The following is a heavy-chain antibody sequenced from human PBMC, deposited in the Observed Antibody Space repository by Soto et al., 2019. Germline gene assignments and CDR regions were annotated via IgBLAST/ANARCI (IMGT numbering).Heavy chain of an antibody. CDR3: AREWSAFDY. Sequence: KTSETLSLTCTVSGVSITSYKWSWIRQSPGKGLEWIAYMYSSGSSSYNPSLKSRVTISVDTSRNQYSLQLNSATAADTAEYYCAREWSAFDYWGQGILVTVSP. CDR2: MYSSGSS. J-gene: IGHJ4*02. D-gene: IGHD2-15*01. V-gene: IGHV4-59*01. CDR1: GVSITSYK.